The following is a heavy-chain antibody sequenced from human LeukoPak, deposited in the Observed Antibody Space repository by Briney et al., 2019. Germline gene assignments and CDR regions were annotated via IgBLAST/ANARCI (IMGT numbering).Heavy chain of an antibody. J-gene: IGHJ4*02. Sequence: PGGSLRLSCAASGFTFSSYWMSWVRQAPGKGLEWVANIKQDGSEKYYVDSVKGRFTISRDNAKNSLYLQMNSLRAEDTAVYYCARDEGFDSSGYSDYWGQGTLVTVSS. D-gene: IGHD3-22*01. CDR1: GFTFSSYW. CDR3: ARDEGFDSSGYSDY. V-gene: IGHV3-7*01. CDR2: IKQDGSEK.